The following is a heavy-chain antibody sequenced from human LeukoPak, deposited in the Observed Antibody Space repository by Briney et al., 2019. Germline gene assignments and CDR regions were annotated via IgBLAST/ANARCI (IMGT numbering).Heavy chain of an antibody. CDR1: GFTFSSYG. CDR3: ASGYSSSWLDY. V-gene: IGHV3-30*03. Sequence: GGSLRLSCAASGFTFSSYGMHWVRQAPGKGLEWVAVISYDGSNKYYADSVKGRFTNSRDNSKNTLYLQMNSLRAEDTAVYYCASGYSSSWLDYWGQGTLVTVSS. J-gene: IGHJ4*02. D-gene: IGHD6-13*01. CDR2: ISYDGSNK.